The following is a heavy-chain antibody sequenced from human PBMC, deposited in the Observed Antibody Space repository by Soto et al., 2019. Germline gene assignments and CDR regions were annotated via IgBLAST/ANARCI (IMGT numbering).Heavy chain of an antibody. V-gene: IGHV4-31*03. Sequence: SETLSLTCTVSGGSISSGGYYWSWIRQHPGKGLEWIGYIYYSGSTYYNPSLKSRVTISVDTSKNQFSLKLSSVTAADTAVYYCATSPLFTRGYFDYWGQGTLVTVSS. CDR1: GGSISSGGYY. CDR2: IYYSGST. D-gene: IGHD2-2*01. CDR3: ATSPLFTRGYFDY. J-gene: IGHJ4*02.